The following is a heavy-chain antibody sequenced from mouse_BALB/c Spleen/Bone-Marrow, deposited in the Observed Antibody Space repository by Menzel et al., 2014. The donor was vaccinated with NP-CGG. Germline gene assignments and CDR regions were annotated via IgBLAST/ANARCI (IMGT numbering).Heavy chain of an antibody. V-gene: IGHV3-6*02. CDR1: GYSITNGYY. Sequence: VQLQQSGPGLVKPSQSLSLTCSVTGYSITNGYYWNWIRQFPGNKLEWMAYITYDGSSDHNPSLKNRISITRDTSKNQFFLKLNSVTTEDTSTYYCAMGHYAMDYWGQGTSVTVSS. CDR3: AMGHYAMDY. CDR2: ITYDGSS. J-gene: IGHJ4*01.